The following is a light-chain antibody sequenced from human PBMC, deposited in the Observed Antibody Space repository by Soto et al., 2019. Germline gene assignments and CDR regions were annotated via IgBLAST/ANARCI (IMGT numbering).Light chain of an antibody. CDR2: DAS. Sequence: EIVLTQSPATLSLSPGERATLSCRASQSVSSYLAWYQQKPGQAPRLLIYDASNRATGIPARFSGGGSGTDFTLTISSLEPEGFAVYYCQQRFNWPRFTCGQGTKLEIK. CDR3: QQRFNWPRFT. CDR1: QSVSSY. J-gene: IGKJ2*01. V-gene: IGKV3-11*01.